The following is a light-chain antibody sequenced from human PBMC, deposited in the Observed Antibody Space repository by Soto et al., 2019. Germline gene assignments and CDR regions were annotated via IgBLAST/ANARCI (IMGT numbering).Light chain of an antibody. CDR1: HSVSSH. V-gene: IGKV3-11*01. J-gene: IGKJ2*01. CDR3: QQRSNWPPYT. CDR2: EVS. Sequence: EIVLTQSPATLSLSPGEIDTLSCRASHSVSSHVAWYQQKPGQAPRLLMYEVSKRATGIPARFSGSGSGSDFTLTINRLEPEDFAVYYCQQRSNWPPYTFGQGTKVDIK.